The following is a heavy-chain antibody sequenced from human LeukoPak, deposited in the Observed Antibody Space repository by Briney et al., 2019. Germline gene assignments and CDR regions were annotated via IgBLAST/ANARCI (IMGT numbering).Heavy chain of an antibody. CDR2: IYPEDSYT. D-gene: IGHD4-17*01. J-gene: IGHJ4*02. CDR1: GYTFIDYW. V-gene: IGHV5-51*01. Sequence: GESLQISCKGSGYTFIDYWIGGVRQLPGKGLEWMAIIYPEDSYTKYGPSFQGQVTISVDKSISTAYLQWSRLEASDTAMYYCARGNFGDYRSDYWGQGTLVTVTS. CDR3: ARGNFGDYRSDY.